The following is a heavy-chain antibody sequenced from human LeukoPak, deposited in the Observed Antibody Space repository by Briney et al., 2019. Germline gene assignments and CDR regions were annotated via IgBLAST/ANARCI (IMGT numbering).Heavy chain of an antibody. CDR1: GGSISSYS. Sequence: SETLSLTCTVSGGSISSYSWSWIRQPAGKGLEWIGHIYSSGSTNYNPSLKSRVTMSVDASKNQFSLKLRSVTAADTAVYYCARDLHYYDSSGHNWFDPWGQGTLVTVSS. CDR2: IYSSGST. CDR3: ARDLHYYDSSGHNWFDP. J-gene: IGHJ5*02. V-gene: IGHV4-4*07. D-gene: IGHD3-22*01.